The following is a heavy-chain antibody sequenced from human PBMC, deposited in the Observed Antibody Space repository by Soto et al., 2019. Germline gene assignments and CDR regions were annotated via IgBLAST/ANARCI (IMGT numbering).Heavy chain of an antibody. CDR3: ARAKGGVVPSYMDV. CDR1: GYTFTSYG. D-gene: IGHD3-3*01. CDR2: ISAYNGNT. Sequence: ASVKVSCKASGYTFTSYGISWVRQAPGQGLEWMGWISAYNGNTNYAQKLQGRVTMTTDTSTSTAYMELRSLRSDDTAVYYCARAKGGVVPSYMDVWGKGTTVTVSS. J-gene: IGHJ6*03. V-gene: IGHV1-18*01.